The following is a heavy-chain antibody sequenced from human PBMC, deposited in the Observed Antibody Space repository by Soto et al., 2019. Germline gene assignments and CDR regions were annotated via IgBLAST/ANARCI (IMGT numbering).Heavy chain of an antibody. D-gene: IGHD6-13*01. CDR2: ISYDGSNK. CDR1: GFTFSSYG. J-gene: IGHJ6*02. CDR3: ANPEYSSSNYYYGMDV. V-gene: IGHV3-30*18. Sequence: LRLSCAASGFTFSSYGMHWVRQAPGKGLEWVAVISYDGSNKYYADSVKGRFTISRDNSKNTLYLQMNSLRAEDTAVYYCANPEYSSSNYYYGMDVWGQGTTVTVSS.